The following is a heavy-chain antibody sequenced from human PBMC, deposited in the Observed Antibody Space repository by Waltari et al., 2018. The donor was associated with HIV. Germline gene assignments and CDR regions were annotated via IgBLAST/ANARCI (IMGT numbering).Heavy chain of an antibody. V-gene: IGHV5-51*03. CDR3: ALLGIDFNF. Sequence: EVQLLQSGAEVKEPGESLTTSYEGSGSIFTNFWIGWVRRMPGKGLEWMAIIDPDYSDTRDSPTFQGQVTISVDKSISTAYLQWSSLKASDTAMYYCALLGIDFNFWGPGTLVTVSS. CDR2: IDPDYSDT. D-gene: IGHD1-1*01. J-gene: IGHJ4*02. CDR1: GSIFTNFW.